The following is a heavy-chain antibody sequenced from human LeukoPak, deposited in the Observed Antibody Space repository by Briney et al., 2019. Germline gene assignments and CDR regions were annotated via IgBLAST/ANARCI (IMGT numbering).Heavy chain of an antibody. Sequence: PSETLSLTCAVYGGSFSGYYWSWIRQPPGKGLEWIGEINHSGSTNYNPSLKSRVTISADTSKNQFSLKLSSVTAADTAVYYCARVRYSSSWYAKTRFDPWGQGTLVTVSS. CDR3: ARVRYSSSWYAKTRFDP. CDR1: GGSFSGYY. CDR2: INHSGST. V-gene: IGHV4-34*01. D-gene: IGHD6-13*01. J-gene: IGHJ5*02.